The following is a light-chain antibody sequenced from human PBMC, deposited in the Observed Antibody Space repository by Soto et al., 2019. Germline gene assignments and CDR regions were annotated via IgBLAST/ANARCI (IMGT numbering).Light chain of an antibody. V-gene: IGKV1-5*01. CDR1: QRITTW. Sequence: DIHMTQSPSTLSASVGDRVTVTCRASQRITTWLAWYQQKPGEAPKLLIFDASSLQSGVPSRFSGTGSGTEFNLTIRRLKPDDFENSYFQQYSNYPVTYGPGTKVDIK. J-gene: IGKJ3*01. CDR2: DAS. CDR3: QQYSNYPVT.